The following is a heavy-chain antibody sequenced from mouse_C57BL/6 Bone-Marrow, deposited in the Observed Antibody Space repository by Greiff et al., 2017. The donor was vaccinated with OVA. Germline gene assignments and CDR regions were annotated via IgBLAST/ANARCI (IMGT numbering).Heavy chain of an antibody. V-gene: IGHV1-64*01. J-gene: IGHJ4*01. Sequence: QQPGAELVKPGASVKLSCKASGYTFTSYWMHWVKQRPGQGLEWIGMIHPNSGSTNYNEKFKSKATLTVDKSSSTAYMQLSSLTSEDSAVYYCARGIYYGNPYYAMDYWGQGTSVTVSS. CDR1: GYTFTSYW. CDR3: ARGIYYGNPYYAMDY. CDR2: IHPNSGST. D-gene: IGHD2-1*01.